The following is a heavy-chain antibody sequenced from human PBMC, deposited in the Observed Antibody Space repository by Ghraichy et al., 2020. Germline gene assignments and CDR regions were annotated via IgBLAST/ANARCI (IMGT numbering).Heavy chain of an antibody. CDR3: ARESKYYYNGMDV. V-gene: IGHV1-46*01. Sequence: APVKVSCKASGYSLTNYYIHWVRQAPGQGLEWMGLINPSGGSTTYAQKFQGRVTMTRDTSTSTVYMELSSLRPEDTAVHYCARESKYYYNGMDVWGQGTTVTVSS. J-gene: IGHJ6*02. CDR2: INPSGGST. D-gene: IGHD4-11*01. CDR1: GYSLTNYY.